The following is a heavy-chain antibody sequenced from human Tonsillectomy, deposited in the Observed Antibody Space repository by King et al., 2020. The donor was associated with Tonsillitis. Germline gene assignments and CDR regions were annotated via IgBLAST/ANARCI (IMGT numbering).Heavy chain of an antibody. V-gene: IGHV3-30*02. CDR1: GFTFNNYG. J-gene: IGHJ4*02. Sequence: VQLVESGGGVVQPGGSLRLSCAASGFTFNNYGMHWVRQAPGKGLEWVAFIRYDGRNTDYADSVKGRFTISRDTSKSTLCLQMDSLRAEDTAVYYCAKDVSEARFGAVGYFDYWGQGTLVTVSS. D-gene: IGHD3-10*01. CDR2: IRYDGRNT. CDR3: AKDVSEARFGAVGYFDY.